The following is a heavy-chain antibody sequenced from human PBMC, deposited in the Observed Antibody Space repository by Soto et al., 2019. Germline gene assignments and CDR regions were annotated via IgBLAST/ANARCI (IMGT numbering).Heavy chain of an antibody. CDR3: ARGSGRNSYHFDH. D-gene: IGHD3-3*01. Sequence: QVQLVESGGGVVQPGRSLTLSCAASGFTFSTYGMHWVRQAPGKGLEWVAVIWYDGGNKYYADSVKGRFTISRDNSENILYLQMKSLRHEDTAVYYCARGSGRNSYHFDHLVQGTLVTVSS. CDR2: IWYDGGNK. V-gene: IGHV3-33*01. J-gene: IGHJ4*02. CDR1: GFTFSTYG.